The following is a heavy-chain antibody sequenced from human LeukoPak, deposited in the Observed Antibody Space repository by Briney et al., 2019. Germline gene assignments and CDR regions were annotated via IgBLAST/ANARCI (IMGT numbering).Heavy chain of an antibody. CDR2: IYYSGNT. Sequence: PSGTLSLTCSVSGVSIRSTTYYWGWIRQPPGKGLEWIGSIYYSGNTYYSPSLMSRVTISVDTSNNQFSLNLSSVTAADTAVYYCARAPHFFDTSGSRYYFDYWGQGALVTVSS. D-gene: IGHD3-22*01. CDR3: ARAPHFFDTSGSRYYFDY. J-gene: IGHJ4*02. V-gene: IGHV4-39*07. CDR1: GVSIRSTTYY.